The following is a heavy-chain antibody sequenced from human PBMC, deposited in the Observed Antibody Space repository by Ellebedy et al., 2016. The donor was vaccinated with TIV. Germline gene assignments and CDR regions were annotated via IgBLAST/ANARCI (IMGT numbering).Heavy chain of an antibody. J-gene: IGHJ6*02. V-gene: IGHV1-18*01. CDR3: ARDARGPNYYYYGLDV. CDR2: ISAYHGNT. Sequence: ASVKVSCKASGGTFSSYAISWVRQAPGQGLEWMGWISAYHGNTNYAQKLQGRLTMTTDTSTSTAYMELRSLRSDDTAVYYCARDARGPNYYYYGLDVWGQGTTVTVSS. D-gene: IGHD6-6*01. CDR1: GGTFSSYA.